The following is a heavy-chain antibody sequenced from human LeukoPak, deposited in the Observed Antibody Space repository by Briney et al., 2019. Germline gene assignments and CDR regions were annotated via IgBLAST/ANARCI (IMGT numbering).Heavy chain of an antibody. D-gene: IGHD2-2*01. CDR1: GFTFSSYE. J-gene: IGHJ4*02. Sequence: GGSLILSCAASGFTFSSYEMNWVRQAPGKGLEWVSYISSSGSTIYYADSVKGRFTISRDNAKNSLYLQMNSLRAEDTAVYYCARNGYCSSTSCYPVYYFDYWGQGTLVTVSS. CDR3: ARNGYCSSTSCYPVYYFDY. CDR2: ISSSGSTI. V-gene: IGHV3-48*03.